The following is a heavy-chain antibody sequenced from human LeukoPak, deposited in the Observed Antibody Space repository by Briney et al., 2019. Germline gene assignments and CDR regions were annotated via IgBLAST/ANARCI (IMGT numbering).Heavy chain of an antibody. CDR3: ARHGGYYDFWSGSPNKNYYFDY. D-gene: IGHD3-3*01. Sequence: GASLKISCKGSGYRFTSYWIGWVRQLPGKGLEWMGIIYPGDSDTRYSPSFQGQVTISADKSISTAYLQWSSLKASDTAMYYCARHGGYYDFWSGSPNKNYYFDYWGQGTLVTVSS. CDR1: GYRFTSYW. J-gene: IGHJ4*02. V-gene: IGHV5-51*01. CDR2: IYPGDSDT.